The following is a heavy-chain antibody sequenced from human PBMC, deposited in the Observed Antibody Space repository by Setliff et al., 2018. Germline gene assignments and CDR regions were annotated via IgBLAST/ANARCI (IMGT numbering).Heavy chain of an antibody. D-gene: IGHD3-3*01. CDR3: AISTIFGVVSPTPDAFDI. Sequence: SVKVSCKASGYTFTGYYMHWVRQAPGQGLEWMGWIIPIFGTANYAQKFQGRVTITADKSTSTAYMELSSLRSEDTAVYYCAISTIFGVVSPTPDAFDIWGQGTMVTVSS. J-gene: IGHJ3*02. CDR2: IIPIFGTA. CDR1: GYTFTGYY. V-gene: IGHV1-69*06.